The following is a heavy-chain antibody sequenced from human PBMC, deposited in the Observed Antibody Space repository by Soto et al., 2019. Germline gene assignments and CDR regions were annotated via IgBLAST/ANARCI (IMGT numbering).Heavy chain of an antibody. Sequence: PSETLSLTCTVSGGSISSSSYYWGWIRQPPGKGLEWIGSIYYSGSTYYNPSLKSRVTISVDTSKNQFSLKLSSVTAADTAVYYCARNFADFWSGYYNWFDPWGQGTLVTVSS. J-gene: IGHJ5*02. CDR1: GGSISSSSYY. CDR2: IYYSGST. V-gene: IGHV4-39*01. D-gene: IGHD3-3*01. CDR3: ARNFADFWSGYYNWFDP.